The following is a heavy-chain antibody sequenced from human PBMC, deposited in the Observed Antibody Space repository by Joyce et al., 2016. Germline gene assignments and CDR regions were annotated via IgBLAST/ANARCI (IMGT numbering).Heavy chain of an antibody. J-gene: IGHJ4*02. Sequence: QVQLQESGPGLGKPSETLSLTCTVFGGSISPYCWSWIRQPPGKGLEWIGYIYYSGATDSNPSLKSRVTMSVDTSMNQFSLHLNSVTAADTAVYYCARDRIGASSGDFDYWGQGILVTVSS. CDR1: GGSISPYC. CDR2: IYYSGAT. CDR3: ARDRIGASSGDFDY. V-gene: IGHV4-59*01. D-gene: IGHD3-10*01.